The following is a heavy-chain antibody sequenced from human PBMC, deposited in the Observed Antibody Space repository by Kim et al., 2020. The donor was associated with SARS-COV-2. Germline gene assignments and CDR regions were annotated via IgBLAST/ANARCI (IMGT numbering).Heavy chain of an antibody. CDR2: IYYSGHT. CDR3: ARTEIEHGIDV. J-gene: IGHJ6*02. Sequence: SETLSLTCTVSGGSISSTTHYWGWIRQAPRKGLEWIASIYYSGHTAYNPSLKSRATIFVDTSDNQFSPKLTSVTAADTALYYCARTEIEHGIDVWGQGTTVSVSS. CDR1: GGSISSTTHY. V-gene: IGHV4-39*01.